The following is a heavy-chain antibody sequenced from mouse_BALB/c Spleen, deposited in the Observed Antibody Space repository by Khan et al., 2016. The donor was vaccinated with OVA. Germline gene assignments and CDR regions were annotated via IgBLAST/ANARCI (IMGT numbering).Heavy chain of an antibody. J-gene: IGHJ3*01. CDR2: ISYSGNT. Sequence: EVQLQESGPGLVKPSQTLSLTCSVTGYSITSGYWNWIRKFPGNKLDYMGYISYSGNTYYNPSLKSRISITRYTSQNQSYLQLNSVTTEDTATYYCACELRGFAYWGQGTLVTVSA. V-gene: IGHV3-8*02. CDR3: ACELRGFAY. D-gene: IGHD1-1*01. CDR1: GYSITSGY.